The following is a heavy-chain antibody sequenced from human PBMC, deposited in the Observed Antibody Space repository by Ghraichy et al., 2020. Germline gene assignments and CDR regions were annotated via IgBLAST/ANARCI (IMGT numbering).Heavy chain of an antibody. Sequence: SETLSLTCTVSGGSISSGYWCWIWLPPRNGLELIGYIYYSRSTNYNPSLKSRVTISVDTSKNQFSLKLSSVTAADTAVYYCARVDYDFWSQQNYGMDVWGQGTTVTVSS. V-gene: IGHV4-59*01. CDR3: ARVDYDFWSQQNYGMDV. CDR1: GGSISSGY. J-gene: IGHJ6*02. D-gene: IGHD3-3*01. CDR2: IYYSRST.